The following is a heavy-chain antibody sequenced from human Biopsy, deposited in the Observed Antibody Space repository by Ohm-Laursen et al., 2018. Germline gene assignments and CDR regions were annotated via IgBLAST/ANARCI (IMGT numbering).Heavy chain of an antibody. V-gene: IGHV4-38-2*01. CDR1: GASINVAYY. Sequence: GTLSLTCAVSGASINVAYYWGWIRQPPGKGLEWIGIIYQTGNTYYNPSLKSRITISGDASKNEFFLNLTSVTAADTAIYYCVRVRGITPPGAFDFWGQGTKVAVSS. J-gene: IGHJ3*01. CDR3: VRVRGITPPGAFDF. D-gene: IGHD6-13*01. CDR2: IYQTGNT.